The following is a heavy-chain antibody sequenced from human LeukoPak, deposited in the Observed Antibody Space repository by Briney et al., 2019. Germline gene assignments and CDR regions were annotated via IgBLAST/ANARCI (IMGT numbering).Heavy chain of an antibody. CDR1: GFTFSSYA. Sequence: GGSLRLSCAASGFTFSSYAMHWVRQAPGKGLEWVAVISYDGSNKYYADSVKGRFTISRDNSKNTLYLQMNSLRAEDTAVYYCARDHDGIASFDIWGQGTIVTVSS. CDR2: ISYDGSNK. CDR3: ARDHDGIASFDI. V-gene: IGHV3-30-3*01. J-gene: IGHJ3*02. D-gene: IGHD3-22*01.